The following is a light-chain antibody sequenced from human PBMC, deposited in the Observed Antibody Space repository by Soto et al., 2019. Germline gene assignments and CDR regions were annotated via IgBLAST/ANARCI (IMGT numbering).Light chain of an antibody. CDR2: AAS. CDR3: QQLNSYPLT. CDR1: QGISSY. V-gene: IGKV1-9*01. J-gene: IGKJ4*01. Sequence: DIQLTQSPSFLSASVGDRVTITCRASQGISSYLAWYQQKPGKAPKLLIYAASTLQSEVPSRFSGSESGTEFTLTISSLQPEDFATYYCQQLNSYPLTFGGGTKVEIK.